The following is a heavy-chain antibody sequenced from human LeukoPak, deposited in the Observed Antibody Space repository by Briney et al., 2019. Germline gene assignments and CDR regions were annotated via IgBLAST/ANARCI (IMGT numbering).Heavy chain of an antibody. D-gene: IGHD3-10*01. V-gene: IGHV3-64*01. Sequence: GGSLRLSCAASGFTFSNYAMHWVRQAPGKGLEHVSAISNNGGNTYYANSVKGRFTISRDNSKNTLYLQLGSLRAEDMAVYYCARANSGWYYYAGDYWGQGTLVTVSS. CDR2: ISNNGGNT. CDR1: GFTFSNYA. J-gene: IGHJ4*02. CDR3: ARANSGWYYYAGDY.